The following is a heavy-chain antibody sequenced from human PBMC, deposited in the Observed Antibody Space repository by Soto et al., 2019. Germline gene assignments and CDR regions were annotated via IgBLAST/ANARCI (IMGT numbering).Heavy chain of an antibody. CDR1: GGSISSYY. CDR2: IYYSGST. J-gene: IGHJ4*02. V-gene: IGHV4-59*01. D-gene: IGHD6-13*01. CDR3: ARVSGYSSSWFIYYFDY. Sequence: SETLSLTCTVSGGSISSYYWSWIRQPPGKGLEWIGYIYYSGSTNYNPSLKSRVTISVDTSKNQFSLKLSSVTAADTAVYYCARVSGYSSSWFIYYFDYWGQGTLVTVSS.